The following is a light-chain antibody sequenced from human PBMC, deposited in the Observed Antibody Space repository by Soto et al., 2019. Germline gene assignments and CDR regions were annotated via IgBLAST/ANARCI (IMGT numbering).Light chain of an antibody. Sequence: EIVLTQSPGTLSLPPGERATLSCRASQSVSRTYLAWYQQKPVQAPRLLIYATSSRATGIPDRFSGSGSGTDFTLTISRLEPEDFAVYYCQQYGRSGTFGQGTKVDIK. J-gene: IGKJ1*01. CDR1: QSVSRTY. CDR3: QQYGRSGT. V-gene: IGKV3-20*01. CDR2: ATS.